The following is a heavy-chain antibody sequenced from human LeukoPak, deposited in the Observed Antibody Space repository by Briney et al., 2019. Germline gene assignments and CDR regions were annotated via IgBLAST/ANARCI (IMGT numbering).Heavy chain of an antibody. D-gene: IGHD2/OR15-2a*01. J-gene: IGHJ4*02. Sequence: PGGSLRLSCVASGFIFSDYWMNWVRQVPGKGLEWVANINEDGSEQDYVDSVRGRFTISRDNAKNSLYLQMNSLRAEDTAVYYCAGRESSMTRSHWGQGTLVTVSS. CDR2: INEDGSEQ. V-gene: IGHV3-7*01. CDR3: AGRESSMTRSH. CDR1: GFIFSDYW.